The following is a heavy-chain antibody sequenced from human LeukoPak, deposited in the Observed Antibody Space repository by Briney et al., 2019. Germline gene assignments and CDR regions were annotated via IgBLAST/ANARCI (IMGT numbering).Heavy chain of an antibody. CDR3: AKMDTYYYDSSVYFDY. Sequence: PAGGSLRLSCAASGFTFSSYAMSWVRQAPGKGLEWVSAISGSGGSTYYADSVKGRFTISRDNSKNTLYLQMNSLRAEDTAVYYCAKMDTYYYDSSVYFDYWGQGTLVTVSS. CDR2: ISGSGGST. CDR1: GFTFSSYA. D-gene: IGHD3-22*01. J-gene: IGHJ4*02. V-gene: IGHV3-23*01.